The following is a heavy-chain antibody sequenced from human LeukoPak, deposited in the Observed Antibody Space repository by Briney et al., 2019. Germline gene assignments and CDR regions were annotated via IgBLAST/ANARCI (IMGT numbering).Heavy chain of an antibody. J-gene: IGHJ4*02. CDR3: VRDRGTYRPIDY. CDR2: ISYTGTYI. Sequence: KTGGSLRLSCAASAFSLNAYNMNWVRQAPGKGLEWVSSISYTGTYIYYADSVKGQFTISRDNAQNPLYLQMNSLRAEDTAIYYCVRDRGTYRPIDYWGQGTLVTVSS. D-gene: IGHD1-26*01. CDR1: AFSLNAYN. V-gene: IGHV3-21*04.